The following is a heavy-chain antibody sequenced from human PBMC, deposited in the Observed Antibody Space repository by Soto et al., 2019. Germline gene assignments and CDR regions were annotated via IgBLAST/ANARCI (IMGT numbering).Heavy chain of an antibody. CDR3: AKDTKKGLFGVVIIPCDY. CDR2: ISGSGGST. D-gene: IGHD3-3*01. CDR1: GFTFSRYA. V-gene: IGHV3-23*01. Sequence: EVQLLESGGGLVQPGGSLRLSCAASGFTFSRYAMSWVRQAPGKGLEWVSAISGSGGSTYYADSVKGRFTISRDNSKNTLYLQMNSLRAEDTAVYYCAKDTKKGLFGVVIIPCDYWGQGTLFTVSS. J-gene: IGHJ4*02.